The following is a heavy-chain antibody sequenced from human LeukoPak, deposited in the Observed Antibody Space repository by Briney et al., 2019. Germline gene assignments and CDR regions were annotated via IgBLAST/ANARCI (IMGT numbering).Heavy chain of an antibody. J-gene: IGHJ4*02. CDR3: VRANFLYSGSTSCLFDF. Sequence: GASVKVSCKASEYTFTDYYLHWVRQAPGQGPEWMGWINPVSGGTHYVGKFQDRVTLTRDTSINIAYMELSGLRSDDTAVYYCVRANFLYSGSTSCLFDFWGQGTLVTVFS. V-gene: IGHV1-2*02. D-gene: IGHD2-2*01. CDR1: EYTFTDYY. CDR2: INPVSGGT.